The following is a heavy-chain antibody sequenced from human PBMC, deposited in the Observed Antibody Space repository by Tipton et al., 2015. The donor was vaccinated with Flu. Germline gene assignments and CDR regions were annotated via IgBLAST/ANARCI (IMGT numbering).Heavy chain of an antibody. V-gene: IGHV3-49*03. CDR3: TRDGGVGATRGYYYYGMDV. CDR1: GFTFGDYA. D-gene: IGHD1-26*01. J-gene: IGHJ6*02. Sequence: VQLVQSGGGLVQPGRSLRLSCTASGFTFGDYAMSWFRQAPGKGLEWVGFIRSKAHGGTTEYAASVKGRFTISRDDSKSIAYLQMNSLKTEDTAVYYCTRDGGVGATRGYYYYGMDVWGQGITVTVTS. CDR2: IRSKAHGGTT.